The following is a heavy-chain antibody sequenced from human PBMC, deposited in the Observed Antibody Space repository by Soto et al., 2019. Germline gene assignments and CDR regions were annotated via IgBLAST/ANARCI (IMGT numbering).Heavy chain of an antibody. CDR3: AKGLSGSQYYDYGRDV. CDR2: LSASGATT. D-gene: IGHD1-26*01. Sequence: EVQLLESGGGLVQPGGSLRLSCAASGFTFSTYAMTWVRQAPGKGLKWVSALSASGATTYHADSVKGRFTISRDNSENTLYLQMNSLRAEDPAVYYCAKGLSGSQYYDYGRDVWGQGTRVTVSS. J-gene: IGHJ6*02. CDR1: GFTFSTYA. V-gene: IGHV3-23*01.